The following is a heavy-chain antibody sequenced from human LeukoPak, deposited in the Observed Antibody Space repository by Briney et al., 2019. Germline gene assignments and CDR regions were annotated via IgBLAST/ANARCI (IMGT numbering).Heavy chain of an antibody. Sequence: PSETLSLTCTVSGGSITPYYWSWIRQPPGKGLEWIGYISYSGSTYYKSSLKSRVTISVDTSTNQFSLKLSSVTAADTAVYYCAREDISGSPPGYWGQGTLVTVSS. V-gene: IGHV4-59*01. CDR2: ISYSGST. CDR1: GGSITPYY. CDR3: AREDISGSPPGY. D-gene: IGHD3-22*01. J-gene: IGHJ4*02.